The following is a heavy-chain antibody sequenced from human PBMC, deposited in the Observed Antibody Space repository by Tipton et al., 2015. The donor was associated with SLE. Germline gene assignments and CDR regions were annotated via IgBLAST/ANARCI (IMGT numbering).Heavy chain of an antibody. J-gene: IGHJ5*01. Sequence: LRLSCTVSGGSISSSSYYWGWIRQPPGKGLEWIGSIYYSGSTYSNASLKSRVTTSVDTSKNQFSLKLSSVTAADTAVYYCAREGCSSTSCYTGGWFDSWGQGTLVTVSS. V-gene: IGHV4-39*07. CDR2: IYYSGST. CDR1: GGSISSSSYY. D-gene: IGHD2-2*02. CDR3: AREGCSSTSCYTGGWFDS.